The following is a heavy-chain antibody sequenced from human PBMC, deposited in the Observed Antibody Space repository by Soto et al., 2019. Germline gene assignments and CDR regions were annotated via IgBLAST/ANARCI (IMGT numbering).Heavy chain of an antibody. V-gene: IGHV3-30*18. CDR2: ISYDGSNK. CDR1: GFTFSSYG. J-gene: IGHJ4*02. Sequence: QVQLVESGGGVVQPGRSLRLSCAASGFTFSSYGMHWVRQAPGKGLEWVAVISYDGSNKYYADSVKGRFTISRDNSKNPLYLQMNSLRAEDTAVYYCAKEVARDYWGQGTLVTVSS. CDR3: AKEVARDY.